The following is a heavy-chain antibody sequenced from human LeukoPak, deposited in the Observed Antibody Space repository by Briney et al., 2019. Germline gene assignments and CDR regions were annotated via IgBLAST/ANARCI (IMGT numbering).Heavy chain of an antibody. V-gene: IGHV3-48*03. D-gene: IGHD3-10*01. J-gene: IGHJ6*02. CDR3: AGDRAEYYGSGSYSYYYHGMDV. CDR1: GYTFRRFE. Sequence: PGGSLRLSCAASGYTFRRFEKKWVSQAPGKGLEWVSYIRRSGNTTYYTDSVKGRFTISRDNAKNSLYLQMNSLRAEDTAVYYCAGDRAEYYGSGSYSYYYHGMDVWGQGTMVTVSS. CDR2: IRRSGNTT.